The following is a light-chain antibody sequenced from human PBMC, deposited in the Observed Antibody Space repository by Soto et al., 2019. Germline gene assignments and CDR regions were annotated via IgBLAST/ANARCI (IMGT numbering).Light chain of an antibody. V-gene: IGKV3-20*01. CDR1: QSISSNY. Sequence: NVLTQSPGTLSLSPGEGATLSCRASQSISSNYLAWYQQKPGQAPRLLIYGASSRATDIPDRFRGSGSGRDFVLNISRLEPEDSAVYYCQHYDSSPGFTFGGGTKMEIK. CDR2: GAS. J-gene: IGKJ4*01. CDR3: QHYDSSPGFT.